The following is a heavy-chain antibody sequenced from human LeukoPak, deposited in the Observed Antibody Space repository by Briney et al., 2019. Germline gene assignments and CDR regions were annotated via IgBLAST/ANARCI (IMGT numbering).Heavy chain of an antibody. J-gene: IGHJ3*02. CDR3: ARDAKYSSGVDAFDI. V-gene: IGHV3-53*01. CDR1: GFTVSSNY. D-gene: IGHD6-19*01. CDR2: IYSGGDT. Sequence: HSVCYLRLYCAASGFTVSSNYMSWVRQAPGKGLDWVSLIYSGGDTYYADSVKGRFTISRDNSKNTLFLQMNSLRAEDTAVYYCARDAKYSSGVDAFDIWGQGTMVTVSS.